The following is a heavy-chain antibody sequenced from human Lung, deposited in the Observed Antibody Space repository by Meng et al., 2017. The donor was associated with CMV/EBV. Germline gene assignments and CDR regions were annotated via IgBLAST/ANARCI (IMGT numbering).Heavy chain of an antibody. D-gene: IGHD3-3*01. CDR3: ARLLRGYDSVGWFDP. V-gene: IGHV4-61*01. Sequence: SETLSLTXTVSGDSVSSGPYYWSWIRQPPGKGLEWIGYLYYSGDTSYNPSLKSRVTMSVDTSKNQFSLKLRSVTAADTAVYYCARLLRGYDSVGWFDPWGQGTLVTVSS. J-gene: IGHJ5*02. CDR2: LYYSGDT. CDR1: GDSVSSGPYY.